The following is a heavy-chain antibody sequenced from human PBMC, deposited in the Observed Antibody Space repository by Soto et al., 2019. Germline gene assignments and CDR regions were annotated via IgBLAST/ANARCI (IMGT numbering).Heavy chain of an antibody. CDR2: ISYDGSNK. V-gene: IGHV3-30-3*01. D-gene: IGHD2-15*01. J-gene: IGHJ6*02. CDR3: ARGDAVVAATPESYGMDV. Sequence: QVQLVESGGGVVQPGRSLRLSCAASGFTFSSYAMHWVRQAPGKGLEWVAVISYDGSNKYYADSVKGRFTISRDNSKNTLYLQMNSLRAEDTAVYYCARGDAVVAATPESYGMDVWGQGTTVTVSS. CDR1: GFTFSSYA.